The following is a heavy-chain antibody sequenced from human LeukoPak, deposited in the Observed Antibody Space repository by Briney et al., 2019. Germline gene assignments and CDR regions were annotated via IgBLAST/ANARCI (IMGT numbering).Heavy chain of an antibody. CDR3: ARNGLWSGPANWFDP. J-gene: IGHJ5*02. CDR2: ISGSGGST. Sequence: PGGSLRLSCAASGFTFTNAWMSWVRQAPGKGLEWVSAISGSGGSTYYADSVKGRFTISRDNAKNSLYLQMNSLRAEDTAVYYCARNGLWSGPANWFDPWGQGTLVTVSS. V-gene: IGHV3-21*01. CDR1: GFTFTNAW. D-gene: IGHD3-3*01.